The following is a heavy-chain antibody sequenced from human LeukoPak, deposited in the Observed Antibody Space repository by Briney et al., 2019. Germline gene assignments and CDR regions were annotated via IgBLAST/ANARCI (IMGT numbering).Heavy chain of an antibody. CDR3: AKDGQWELLSRQGSYFDY. CDR1: GFTFSSYG. D-gene: IGHD1-26*01. CDR2: IWYDGNNK. V-gene: IGHV3-30*02. J-gene: IGHJ4*02. Sequence: GGSLRLSCAASGFTFSSYGMHWVRQAPGKGLEWVALIWYDGNNKYYGDSVKGRFTISRDNSKNTLYLQMNSLRAEDTAVYYCAKDGQWELLSRQGSYFDYWGQGTLVTVSS.